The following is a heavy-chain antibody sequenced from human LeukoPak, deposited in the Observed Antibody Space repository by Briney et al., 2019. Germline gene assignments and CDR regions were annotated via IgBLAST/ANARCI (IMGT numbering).Heavy chain of an antibody. J-gene: IGHJ4*02. CDR3: ARDTVDY. D-gene: IGHD4-17*01. Sequence: SVNVSCKASVYTFPDYYMNWVRHAPGQGLEWMGWINPNSGGTNYAKKFQGRVTMTRETSISTASMELTRLTSNDTAVYYCARDTVDYWGQGTLVTVSS. CDR1: VYTFPDYY. V-gene: IGHV1-2*02. CDR2: INPNSGGT.